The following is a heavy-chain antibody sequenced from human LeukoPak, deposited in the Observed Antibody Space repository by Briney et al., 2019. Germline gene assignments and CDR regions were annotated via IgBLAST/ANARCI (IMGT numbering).Heavy chain of an antibody. J-gene: IGHJ4*02. D-gene: IGHD3-22*01. V-gene: IGHV3-48*01. CDR2: ISSSGGTI. CDR3: ARDYHDSTGYYYF. Sequence: GGSLRLSCAASGFTFSSDSMNWVRQAPGKGLEWVSYISSSGGTIKYPDSEKGRFTVSRDNAENSLFLQMNSLRAEDTAVYYCARDYHDSTGYYYFWGQGTLVTVSS. CDR1: GFTFSSDS.